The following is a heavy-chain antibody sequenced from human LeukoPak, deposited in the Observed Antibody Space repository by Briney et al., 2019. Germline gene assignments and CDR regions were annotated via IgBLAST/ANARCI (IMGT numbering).Heavy chain of an antibody. Sequence: PGGSLRLSCAGSGFTFSSCGMHWVRQAPGKGLEWVAFTSYDEINKYYADSVKGRFTISRDNSKNTLYLQMNSLRAEDTAVYYCAKDRGSSWYFDYWGQGTLVTVSS. V-gene: IGHV3-30*18. CDR1: GFTFSSCG. J-gene: IGHJ4*02. CDR2: TSYDEINK. CDR3: AKDRGSSWYFDY. D-gene: IGHD6-13*01.